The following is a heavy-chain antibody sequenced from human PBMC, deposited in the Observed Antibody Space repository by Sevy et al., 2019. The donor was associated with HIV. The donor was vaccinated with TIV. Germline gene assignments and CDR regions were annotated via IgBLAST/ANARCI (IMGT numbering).Heavy chain of an antibody. V-gene: IGHV3-23*01. J-gene: IGHJ5*02. D-gene: IGHD1-1*01. CDR3: ARDAQTWRGPWYGTSGADR. CDR1: GFTFSTYT. Sequence: GGSLRLSCTASGFTFSTYTLTWVRQAPDKGLEWVSSITPDDTHYPDSVRGRFSVSRDNSKNTLYLQMDSLTVDDTAVYYCARDAQTWRGPWYGTSGADRWGQGTLVTVSS. CDR2: ITPDDT.